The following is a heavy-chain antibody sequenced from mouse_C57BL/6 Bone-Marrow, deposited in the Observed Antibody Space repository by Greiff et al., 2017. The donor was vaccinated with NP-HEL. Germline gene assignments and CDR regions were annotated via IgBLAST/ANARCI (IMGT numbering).Heavy chain of an antibody. Sequence: VQLQQSGAELARPGASVKMSCKASGYTFTSYTMHWVKQRPGQGLEWIGYINPSSGYTKYNQKFKDKATLTADKSSSTAYMQLSSLTSEDSAVYYCARSRDYGSSYYAMDYWGQGTSVTVSS. CDR1: GYTFTSYT. V-gene: IGHV1-4*01. CDR2: INPSSGYT. D-gene: IGHD1-1*01. CDR3: ARSRDYGSSYYAMDY. J-gene: IGHJ4*01.